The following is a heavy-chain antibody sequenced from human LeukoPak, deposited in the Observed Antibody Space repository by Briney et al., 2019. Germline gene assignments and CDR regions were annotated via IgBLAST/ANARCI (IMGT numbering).Heavy chain of an antibody. D-gene: IGHD6-6*01. CDR3: ARSYSSSSGLRY. CDR1: GFTFGDYA. V-gene: IGHV4-34*01. Sequence: GSLRLSCTASGFTFGDYAMSWVRQPPGKGLEWIGEINHSGSTNYNPSLKSRVTISVDTSKNQFSLKLSSVTAADTAVYYCARSYSSSSGLRYWGQGTLVTVSS. J-gene: IGHJ4*02. CDR2: INHSGST.